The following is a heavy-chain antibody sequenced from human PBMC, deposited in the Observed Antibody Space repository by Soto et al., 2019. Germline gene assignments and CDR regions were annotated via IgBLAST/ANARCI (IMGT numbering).Heavy chain of an antibody. V-gene: IGHV1-2*02. CDR2: INPNSGGT. D-gene: IGHD3-10*01. CDR1: GYTFTGYY. CDR3: ARRGYGSGSLDV. Sequence: QVQLVQSGAEVKKPGASVKVSCKASGYTFTGYYMHWVRQAPGQGLEWMGWINPNSGGTNYAQKLQGRVTMTRDTSISTAYMELSRLRSDDTAVYYCARRGYGSGSLDVWGQGTTVTVSS. J-gene: IGHJ6*02.